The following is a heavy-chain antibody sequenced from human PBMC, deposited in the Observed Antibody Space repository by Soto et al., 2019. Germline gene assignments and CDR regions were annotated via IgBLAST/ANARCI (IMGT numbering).Heavy chain of an antibody. CDR3: ARGGTYNWNDAVYWFDP. Sequence: SETLSLTCAVYGGSFSGYYWSWIRQPPGKGLEWIGEINHSGSTNHNPSLESRVTISVDTSKNQFSLKLSSVTAADTAVYYCARGGTYNWNDAVYWFDPWGQGTLVTVSS. V-gene: IGHV4-34*01. CDR2: INHSGST. D-gene: IGHD1-1*01. CDR1: GGSFSGYY. J-gene: IGHJ5*02.